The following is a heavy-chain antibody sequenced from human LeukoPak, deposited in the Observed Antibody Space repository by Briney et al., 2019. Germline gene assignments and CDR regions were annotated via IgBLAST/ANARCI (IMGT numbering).Heavy chain of an antibody. CDR1: GFTFSSYW. D-gene: IGHD3-22*01. V-gene: IGHV3-23*01. CDR3: AKGHSRNSGYPYYFDY. CDR2: ISGSGGST. Sequence: GGSLRLSCAASGFTFSSYWMSWVRQAPGKGLEWVSAISGSGGSTYYADSVKGRFTISRDNSKNTLYLQMNSLRAEDTAVYYCAKGHSRNSGYPYYFDYWGQGTLVTVSS. J-gene: IGHJ4*02.